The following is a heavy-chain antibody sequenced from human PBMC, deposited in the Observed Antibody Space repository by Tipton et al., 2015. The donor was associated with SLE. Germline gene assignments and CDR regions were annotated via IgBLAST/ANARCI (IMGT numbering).Heavy chain of an antibody. CDR3: ARAPGLERSYYYYYYMDV. Sequence: TLSLTCTVSGGPISSYYWSWIRRPPGKGLEWIGEINHSGSTNYSPSLKSRVTISVDTSKNQFSLKLTSVTAADTAVYYCARAPGLERSYYYYYYMDVWGKGTTVTVSS. D-gene: IGHD1-1*01. V-gene: IGHV4-34*01. CDR2: INHSGST. J-gene: IGHJ6*03. CDR1: GGPISSYY.